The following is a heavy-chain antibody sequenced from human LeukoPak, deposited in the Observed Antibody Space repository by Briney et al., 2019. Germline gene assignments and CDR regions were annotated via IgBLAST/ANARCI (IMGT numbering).Heavy chain of an antibody. CDR1: GFTFRIYW. CDR2: IKHDGSEK. D-gene: IGHD2/OR15-2a*01. V-gene: IGHV3-7*04. CDR3: ARDYFHPMYV. J-gene: IGHJ6*02. Sequence: GGSLRLSCEASGFTFRIYWMSWVRQAPGKGLEWVANIKHDGSEKYYVDSVKGRFTISRDNAKNLLYLQMNSLRAEDTAVYYCARDYFHPMYVWGQGTTVTVSS.